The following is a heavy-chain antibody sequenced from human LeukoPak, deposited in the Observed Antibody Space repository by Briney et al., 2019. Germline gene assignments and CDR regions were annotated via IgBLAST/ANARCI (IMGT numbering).Heavy chain of an antibody. D-gene: IGHD6-13*01. J-gene: IGHJ6*03. CDR3: ARDLGERIAAAGIPPGTNYYYYYYMDV. CDR1: GFTFSSYG. CDR2: IRYDGSNK. Sequence: QPGGSLRLSCAASGFTFSSYGMHWVRQAPGKGLEWVAFIRYDGSNKYYADSVKGRFTISRDNAKNSLYLQMNSLRAEDTAVYYCARDLGERIAAAGIPPGTNYYYYYYMDVWGKGTTVTVSS. V-gene: IGHV3-30*02.